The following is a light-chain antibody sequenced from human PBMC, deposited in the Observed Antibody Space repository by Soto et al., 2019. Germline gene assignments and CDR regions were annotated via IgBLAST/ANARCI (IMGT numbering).Light chain of an antibody. Sequence: ETVLTQSPGTLSLSPGERATLSCRASQTVNGNSLGWYQQKPGQAPRLLLYDTSSRATGIPDRFSGSGSGTDFTLTISRLEPEDFAVYYCQQCGSLPGTFGQGTRVDIK. V-gene: IGKV3-20*01. CDR2: DTS. CDR1: QTVNGNS. CDR3: QQCGSLPGT. J-gene: IGKJ1*01.